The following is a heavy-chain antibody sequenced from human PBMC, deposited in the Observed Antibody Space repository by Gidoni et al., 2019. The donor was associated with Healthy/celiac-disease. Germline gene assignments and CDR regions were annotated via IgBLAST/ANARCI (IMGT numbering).Heavy chain of an antibody. V-gene: IGHV3-23*01. D-gene: IGHD6-13*01. Sequence: EVQLLESGGGLVQPGGSLRLSCAASGFTFSRYALSWVRQAPGKGLEWVSAISGSGGSTYYEDSVKGRFTISRDNSKNTRYLQMNSLRAEDTAVYYCASIWTGYSSSWYGAGYYYGMDVWGQGTTVTVSS. CDR1: GFTFSRYA. CDR3: ASIWTGYSSSWYGAGYYYGMDV. CDR2: ISGSGGST. J-gene: IGHJ6*02.